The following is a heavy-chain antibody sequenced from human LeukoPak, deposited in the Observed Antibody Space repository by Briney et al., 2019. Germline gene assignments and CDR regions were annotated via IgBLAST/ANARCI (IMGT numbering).Heavy chain of an antibody. CDR1: GYSFINFG. V-gene: IGHV1-2*02. J-gene: IGHJ5*02. Sequence: ASVKVSCKASGYSFINFGLSWVRQAPGQGLEWMGWINPNSGGTNYAQTFQGRVTMTRDTSISAAYMELSRLRSDDTAVYYCARGDIVVLPAGIPHNWFDPWGQGTLVTVSS. D-gene: IGHD2-2*02. CDR2: INPNSGGT. CDR3: ARGDIVVLPAGIPHNWFDP.